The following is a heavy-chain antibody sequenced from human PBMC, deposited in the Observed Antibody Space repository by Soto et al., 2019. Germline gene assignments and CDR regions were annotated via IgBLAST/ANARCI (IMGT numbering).Heavy chain of an antibody. CDR1: GFTFSSYA. J-gene: IGHJ3*02. D-gene: IGHD3-3*01. CDR3: AKDLSSNYDFWSGYDAFDI. Sequence: GGSLRLSCAASGFTFSSYAMSWVRQAPGKGLEWVSAISGSGGSTYYADSVKGRFTISRDNSKNTLYLQMNSLRAEDTAVYYCAKDLSSNYDFWSGYDAFDIWGQGTMVTVSS. V-gene: IGHV3-23*01. CDR2: ISGSGGST.